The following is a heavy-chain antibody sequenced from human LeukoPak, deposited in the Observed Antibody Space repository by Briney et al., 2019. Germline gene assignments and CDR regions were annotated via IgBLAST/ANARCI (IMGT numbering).Heavy chain of an antibody. CDR3: AKVGGSGSYYLMYYFDY. J-gene: IGHJ4*02. D-gene: IGHD3-10*01. Sequence: PGGSLRLSCAASGFTFSSYAMSWVRQAPGKGLEWVSAISGSGGSTYYADSVKGRFTISRDNSKNTLYLQMNSLRAEDTAVYYCAKVGGSGSYYLMYYFDYWGQGTLVTVSS. CDR2: ISGSGGST. CDR1: GFTFSSYA. V-gene: IGHV3-23*01.